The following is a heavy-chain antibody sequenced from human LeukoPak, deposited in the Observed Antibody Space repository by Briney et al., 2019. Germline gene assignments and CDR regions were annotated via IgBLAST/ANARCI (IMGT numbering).Heavy chain of an antibody. CDR1: GGSFSGYY. CDR2: INHSGST. V-gene: IGHV4-34*01. J-gene: IGHJ4*02. Sequence: TSETLSLTCAVYGGSFSGYYWSWIRQPPGKGLEWIGEINHSGSTNYNPSLKSRVTISVDTSKNQFSLKLSSVTAADTAVYYCARALQNPRLTYGDYVFDYWGQGTLVTVSS. D-gene: IGHD4-17*01. CDR3: ARALQNPRLTYGDYVFDY.